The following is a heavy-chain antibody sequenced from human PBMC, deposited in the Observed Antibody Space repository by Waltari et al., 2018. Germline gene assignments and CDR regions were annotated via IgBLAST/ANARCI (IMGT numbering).Heavy chain of an antibody. D-gene: IGHD4-4*01. Sequence: QVQLVESGGGVVQPGRSLRLHCAASGFTFRRYAIPWDRQAPGKGLEWVAVISYDGSNKYYADSVKGRFTISRDNSKNTLYLQMNSLRAEDTAVYYCARDPTDDWYFDLWGRGTLVTVSS. CDR1: GFTFRRYA. CDR3: ARDPTDDWYFDL. CDR2: ISYDGSNK. V-gene: IGHV3-30*01. J-gene: IGHJ2*01.